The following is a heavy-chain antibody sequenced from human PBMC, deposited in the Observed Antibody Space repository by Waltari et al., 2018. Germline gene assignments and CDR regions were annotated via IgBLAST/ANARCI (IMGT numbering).Heavy chain of an antibody. J-gene: IGHJ4*02. CDR1: GFTFSSYS. CDR2: ISSSSSYI. Sequence: EVQLVESGGGLVKPGGSLRLSCAASGFTFSSYSMNWVRQAPGKGLEWVSSISSSSSYIYYADSVKGRFTISRDNAKNSLYLQMNSLRAEDTAVYYCARTRKLIAVAGTDYWGQETLVTVSS. V-gene: IGHV3-21*01. CDR3: ARTRKLIAVAGTDY. D-gene: IGHD6-19*01.